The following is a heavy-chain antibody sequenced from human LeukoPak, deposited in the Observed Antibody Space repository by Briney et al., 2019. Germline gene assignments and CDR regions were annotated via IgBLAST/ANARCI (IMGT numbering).Heavy chain of an antibody. CDR1: GFTVSSNY. Sequence: GGSLRLSCAASGFTVSSNYMSWIRQAPGKGLEWVSVIYSGGSTYYADSVKGRFTISRDNSKNTLYLQMNSLRAEDTAVYYCARIDGSGNYLYYYYGMDVWGQGTTVTVSS. J-gene: IGHJ6*02. CDR3: ARIDGSGNYLYYYYGMDV. V-gene: IGHV3-53*01. D-gene: IGHD3-10*01. CDR2: IYSGGST.